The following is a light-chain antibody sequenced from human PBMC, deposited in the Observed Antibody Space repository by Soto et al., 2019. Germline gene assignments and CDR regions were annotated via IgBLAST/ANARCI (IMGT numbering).Light chain of an antibody. CDR1: QSISNY. CDR2: AAS. CDR3: QQSYHTPLT. J-gene: IGKJ4*01. V-gene: IGKV1-39*01. Sequence: DIEMTPSPSSLSASLGDRVTITCRASQSISNYLNWYQHKPGKAPKLLIYAASSLQSGVPTRFSGSGSGTDFTLTISSLQPEDFATYYCQQSYHTPLTFGGGTKVEIK.